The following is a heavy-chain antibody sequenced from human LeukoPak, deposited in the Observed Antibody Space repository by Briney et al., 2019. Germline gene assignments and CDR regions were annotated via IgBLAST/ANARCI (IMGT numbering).Heavy chain of an antibody. CDR1: GFTFSDYY. CDR2: ISSSSSYT. D-gene: IGHD3-10*01. V-gene: IGHV3-11*06. CDR3: ARDMVRGVIIYDY. J-gene: IGHJ4*02. Sequence: GGSLRLSCAASGFTFSDYYMSWIRQAPGKGLEWVSYISSSSSYTNYADSVKGRFTISRDNAKNSLYLQMNSLRAEDTAVYYCARDMVRGVIIYDYWDQGTLVTVSS.